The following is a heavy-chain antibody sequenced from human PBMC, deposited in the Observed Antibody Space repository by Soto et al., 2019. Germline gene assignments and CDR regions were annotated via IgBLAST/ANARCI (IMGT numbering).Heavy chain of an antibody. J-gene: IGHJ6*02. Sequence: QVQLVESGGGVVQPGGSLRLSCAASGFTFRNHAIHWVRQAPGKGLECLAVIAYYGSNEFYRDSVKGRFTISRDNSKNPLYLPMNSRRSEDTGVYYCARGDREAILVVVGARQGGYGIDIWGQGSTVTVSS. D-gene: IGHD2-15*01. CDR2: IAYYGSNE. V-gene: IGHV3-30-3*01. CDR3: ARGDREAILVVVGARQGGYGIDI. CDR1: GFTFRNHA.